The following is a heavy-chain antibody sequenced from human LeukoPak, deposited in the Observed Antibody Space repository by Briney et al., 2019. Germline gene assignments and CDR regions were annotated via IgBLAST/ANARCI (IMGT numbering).Heavy chain of an antibody. V-gene: IGHV3-48*04. CDR1: GFTFSSYS. CDR2: ISSSSSTI. J-gene: IGHJ4*02. CDR3: ASDAGVRGVIIDGYYFDY. D-gene: IGHD3-10*01. Sequence: PGGSLRLSCAASGFTFSSYSMNWVRQAPGKGLEWVSYISSSSSTIYYADSVKGRFTISRDNAKNSLYLQMNSLRAEDTAVYYCASDAGVRGVIIDGYYFDYWGQVTLVTVSS.